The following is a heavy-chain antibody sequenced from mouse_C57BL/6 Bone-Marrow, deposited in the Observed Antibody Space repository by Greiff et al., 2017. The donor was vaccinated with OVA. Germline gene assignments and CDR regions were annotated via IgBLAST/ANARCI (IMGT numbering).Heavy chain of an antibody. D-gene: IGHD1-1*01. J-gene: IGHJ2*01. CDR1: GFTFSSYA. CDR3: ARELGFITTVVATPYFDY. CDR2: ISDGGSYT. Sequence: EVHLVESGGGLVKPGGSLKLSCAASGFTFSSYAMSWVRQTPEKRLEWVATISDGGSYTYYPDNVKGRFTISRDNAKNNLYLQMSHLKSEDTAMYYCARELGFITTVVATPYFDYWGQGTTLTVSS. V-gene: IGHV5-4*01.